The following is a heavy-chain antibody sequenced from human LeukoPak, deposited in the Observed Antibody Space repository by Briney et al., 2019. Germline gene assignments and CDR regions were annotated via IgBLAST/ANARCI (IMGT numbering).Heavy chain of an antibody. V-gene: IGHV3-7*01. Sequence: GGSPRLSCAASGFTFSSYWMTWVRQAPGKGLEWVANIKQDGSEKYYVVSVKGRFTISRDNAKNSLYLQMNSLRAEDTAVYYCATYKYGSGSLSYFFEYWGQGTLVTVSS. CDR1: GFTFSSYW. CDR3: ATYKYGSGSLSYFFEY. CDR2: IKQDGSEK. J-gene: IGHJ4*02. D-gene: IGHD3-10*01.